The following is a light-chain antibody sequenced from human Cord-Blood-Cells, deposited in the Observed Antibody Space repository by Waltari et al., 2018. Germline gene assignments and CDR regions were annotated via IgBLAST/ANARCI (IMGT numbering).Light chain of an antibody. Sequence: QSALTQPASVSGSPGQSITISCTGTSSDVGSYNLVSWYQQHPGKAPKLMIYEGSKRPSGVSNRFSGSKSGNTAYLTFSGLQAEDEADYYCCSYAGSSTYVFGTGTKVTVL. V-gene: IGLV2-23*01. J-gene: IGLJ1*01. CDR1: SSDVGSYNL. CDR3: CSYAGSSTYV. CDR2: EGS.